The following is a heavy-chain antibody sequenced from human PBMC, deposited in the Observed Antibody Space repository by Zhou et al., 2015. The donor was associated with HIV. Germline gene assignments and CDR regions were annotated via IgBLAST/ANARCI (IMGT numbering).Heavy chain of an antibody. CDR2: IMPIFGTR. V-gene: IGHV1-69*01. CDR1: GGTFSTYA. J-gene: IGHJ2*01. Sequence: QVQLVQSGAEVKKPGSSVTVSCKAFGGTFSTYAIIWVRQAPGQGLEWMGGIMPIFGTRNYAQKFQGRVAISADESTSTAYMEMRSLRSEDTAVYYCARDRGGARPDWRYFDLRGRGTLVSVSS. D-gene: IGHD6-6*01. CDR3: ARDRGGARPDWRYFDL.